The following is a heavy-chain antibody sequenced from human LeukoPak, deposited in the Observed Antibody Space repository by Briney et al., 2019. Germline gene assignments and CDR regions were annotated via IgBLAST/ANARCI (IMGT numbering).Heavy chain of an antibody. CDR1: GFTFSSYA. CDR3: ATARPRISGFDY. D-gene: IGHD3-10*01. J-gene: IGHJ4*02. V-gene: IGHV4-34*08. Sequence: AGGSLRLSCAASGFTFSSYAMSWVRQPPGKGLEWIGEINHSGSTNYNPSLKSRVTISVDTSKNQFSLKLSSVTAADTAVYYCATARPRISGFDYWGQGTLVTVSS. CDR2: INHSGST.